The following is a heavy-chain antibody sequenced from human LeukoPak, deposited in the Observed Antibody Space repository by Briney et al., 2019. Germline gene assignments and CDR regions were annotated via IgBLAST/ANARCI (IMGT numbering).Heavy chain of an antibody. V-gene: IGHV5-51*01. D-gene: IGHD3-10*01. Sequence: GESLKISCQASGYKFTNYWIGWVRLMPGKGLECLGIIFPGDLEVRYSPSFQGQVTISSDKSTSTAYLLWGSLKASDTAMYYCARHAHDYYGSGSYPLFDLWGQGTLVTVSS. CDR1: GYKFTNYW. J-gene: IGHJ4*01. CDR3: ARHAHDYYGSGSYPLFDL. CDR2: IFPGDLEV.